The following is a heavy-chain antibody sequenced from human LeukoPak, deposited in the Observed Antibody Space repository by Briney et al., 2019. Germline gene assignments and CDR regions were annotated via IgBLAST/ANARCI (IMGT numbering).Heavy chain of an antibody. D-gene: IGHD3-9*01. CDR1: GGSFSGYY. CDR3: ARGVRYPTN. Sequence: SETLSLTCAVYGGSFSGYYWSWIRQPPGKGLEWIGEINHSGSTNYNPSLKSRVTISVDTSKNQFSLKLSSVTAADTAVYYCARGVRYPTNWGQGILVTVSS. CDR2: INHSGST. V-gene: IGHV4-34*01. J-gene: IGHJ4*02.